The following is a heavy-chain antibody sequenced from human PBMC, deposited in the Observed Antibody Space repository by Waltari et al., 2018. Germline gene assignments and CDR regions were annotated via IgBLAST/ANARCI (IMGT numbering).Heavy chain of an antibody. CDR2: IPYDGSYK. J-gene: IGHJ3*02. CDR1: GFVFSSYG. D-gene: IGHD2-21*01. CDR3: ARDDSAPGNNFDI. Sequence: QVQLVESGGGVVQPGRSLRLSCAASGFVFSSYGMHWVRQAPGKGLEWLAVIPYDGSYKFYADAVKGRFTISRDNSKNTLDLQMNSLRVEDTAVYYCARDDSAPGNNFDIWGQGTMVTVSS. V-gene: IGHV3-33*01.